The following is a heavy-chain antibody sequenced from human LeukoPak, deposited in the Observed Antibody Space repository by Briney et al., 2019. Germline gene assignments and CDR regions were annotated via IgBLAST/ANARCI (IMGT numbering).Heavy chain of an antibody. D-gene: IGHD6-13*01. CDR1: GFAFSSYS. J-gene: IGHJ4*02. Sequence: GGSLRLSCAASGFAFSSYSMNWVRLAPGKGLEWVSYISRSSSILYYADSVKGRFTTSRDNAKNSLYLQMNSLRDEDTAVYYCARDHSSSWTFDYWGQGALVTVSS. CDR2: ISRSSSIL. CDR3: ARDHSSSWTFDY. V-gene: IGHV3-48*02.